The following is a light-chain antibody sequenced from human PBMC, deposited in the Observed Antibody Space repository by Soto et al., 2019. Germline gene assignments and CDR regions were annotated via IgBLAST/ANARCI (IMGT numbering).Light chain of an antibody. CDR1: QTINTY. CDR2: GAS. Sequence: IQMTQSPSSLSASVGDRVTITCGASQTINTYLNWYQQKPGRAPKLLIYGASSLQSGVPAGCSGSGSGTYFTLTISSLQPEDFAIYYCQQSYSGPLTFGGGTKLEVK. CDR3: QQSYSGPLT. V-gene: IGKV1-39*01. J-gene: IGKJ4*01.